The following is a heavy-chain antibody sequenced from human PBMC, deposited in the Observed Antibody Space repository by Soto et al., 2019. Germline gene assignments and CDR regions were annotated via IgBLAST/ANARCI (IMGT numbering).Heavy chain of an antibody. J-gene: IGHJ6*02. V-gene: IGHV3-53*01. CDR3: ARDEITVVRGGSPSGYYYYGMDV. D-gene: IGHD3-10*01. CDR2: IYSGGST. CDR1: GFTVSSNY. Sequence: VGSLRLSCAASGFTVSSNYMSWVRQAPGKGLEWVSVIYSGGSTYYADSVKGRFTISRDNSKNTLYLQMNSLRAEDTAVYYCARDEITVVRGGSPSGYYYYGMDVWGQGTTVTVS.